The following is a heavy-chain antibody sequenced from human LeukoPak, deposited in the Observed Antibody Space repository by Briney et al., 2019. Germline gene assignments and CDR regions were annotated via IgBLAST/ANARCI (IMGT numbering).Heavy chain of an antibody. J-gene: IGHJ4*02. CDR1: GLTFTNTW. D-gene: IGHD3-9*01. Sequence: GGSLRLSCAVSGLTFTNTWMSWVRQAPGKGLEWLGRIKNKANGETTDYAAPVKGRFTISRDDSKNTLYLQMNSLKTEDTAVYYCTTDQSYYDILTPDWGQGTLVTVSS. CDR3: TTDQSYYDILTPD. V-gene: IGHV3-15*01. CDR2: IKNKANGETT.